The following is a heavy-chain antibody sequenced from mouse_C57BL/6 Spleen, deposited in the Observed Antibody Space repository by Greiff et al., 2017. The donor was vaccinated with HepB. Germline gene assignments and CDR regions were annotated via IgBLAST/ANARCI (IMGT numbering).Heavy chain of an antibody. J-gene: IGHJ2*01. CDR2: IYPGDGDT. D-gene: IGHD1-1*01. V-gene: IGHV1-80*01. CDR1: GYAFSSYW. Sequence: VQLQQSGAELVKPGASVKISCKASGYAFSSYWMNWVKQRPGKGLEWIGQIYPGDGDTNYNGKFKGKATLTADKSSSTAYMQLSSLTSEDSAVYFCARPYGSSYAYFDYWGQGTTLTVSS. CDR3: ARPYGSSYAYFDY.